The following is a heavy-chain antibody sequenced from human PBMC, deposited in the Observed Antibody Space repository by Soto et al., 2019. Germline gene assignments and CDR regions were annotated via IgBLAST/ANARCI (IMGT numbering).Heavy chain of an antibody. CDR1: GFTLSSNS. Sequence: DVQLLESGGGLVQPGGSLRLSCAASGFTLSSNSMAWVRQAPGKRLQWVSGISNDGSTTFYVDSVRGRFTISRDTSTNTLYLQMDSLRVEDTAVYFCAKWSGFGDAWGQGTLVTVSS. D-gene: IGHD3-10*01. V-gene: IGHV3-23*01. CDR3: AKWSGFGDA. CDR2: ISNDGSTT. J-gene: IGHJ5*02.